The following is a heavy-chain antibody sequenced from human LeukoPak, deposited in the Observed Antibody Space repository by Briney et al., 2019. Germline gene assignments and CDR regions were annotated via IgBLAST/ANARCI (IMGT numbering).Heavy chain of an antibody. CDR1: GGSISSYY. CDR3: ARHYGTLWYYYYMDV. J-gene: IGHJ6*03. CDR2: IYYSGST. D-gene: IGHD3-10*01. Sequence: PSETLSLTCTVSGGSISSYYWSWIRQPPGKGLEWIGYIYYSGSTNYNPSLKSRVTISVDTCKNQFSLKLSSVTAADTAVYYCARHYGTLWYYYYMDVWGKGTTVTVSS. V-gene: IGHV4-59*01.